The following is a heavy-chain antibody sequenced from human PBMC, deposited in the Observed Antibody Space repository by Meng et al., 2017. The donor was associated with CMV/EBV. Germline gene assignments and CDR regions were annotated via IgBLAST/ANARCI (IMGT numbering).Heavy chain of an antibody. CDR1: GFSLSTSGMG. J-gene: IGHJ4*03. CDR2: MDWDDDK. D-gene: IGHD4-23*01. Sequence: SGPTLVKPTQTLTLTCTFSGFSLSTSGMGVSWVRQPPGKALEWLALMDWDDDKYYSTSLKTRLTISKDTSKNQVVLTMTNMDPVDTATYYCARIAYGGNSGYFDYWGQGPRSPSPQ. CDR3: ARIAYGGNSGYFDY. V-gene: IGHV2-70*20.